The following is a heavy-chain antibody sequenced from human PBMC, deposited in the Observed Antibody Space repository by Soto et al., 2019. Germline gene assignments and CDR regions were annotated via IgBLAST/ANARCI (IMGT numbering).Heavy chain of an antibody. J-gene: IGHJ4*02. V-gene: IGHV3-73*01. D-gene: IGHD6-13*01. CDR3: TRLIGAAQDY. Sequence: EVLLVESGGGLVQPGGSLKLSCAASGFVFKDSSIHWVRQASGKGLEWVGRIRDRAYNYATAYAASVKGRFTISRDDSSNTAYLLMNSLKTEDTAIYYCTRLIGAAQDYWGQGTLVTVSS. CDR1: GFVFKDSS. CDR2: IRDRAYNYAT.